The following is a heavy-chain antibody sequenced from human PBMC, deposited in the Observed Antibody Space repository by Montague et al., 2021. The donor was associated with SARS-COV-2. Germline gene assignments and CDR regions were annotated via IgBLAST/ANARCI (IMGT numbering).Heavy chain of an antibody. J-gene: IGHJ6*03. CDR1: GFTFSTNL. CDR3: ARDFYYYMDV. CDR2: IKQDGSDK. Sequence: SLRLSCAASGFTFSTNLMSWVRQAPGKGLEWVANIKQDGSDKFYVDSVKGRFTLSTDNAKNSAYLQMDGLRPEDTAVYYCARDFYYYMDVWGKGTTVTVSS. V-gene: IGHV3-7*01.